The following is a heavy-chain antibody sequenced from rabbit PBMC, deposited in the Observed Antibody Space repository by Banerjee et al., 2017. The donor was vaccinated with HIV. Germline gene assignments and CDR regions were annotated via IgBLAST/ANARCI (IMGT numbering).Heavy chain of an antibody. CDR2: IHAGDGGT. D-gene: IGHD4-1*01. Sequence: QSLEESGGDLVKPGGSLTLTCTASGFDFSSSYWGCWVRQAPGKGLEWIACIHAGDGGTIYASWAKGRFTISKTSSTTVTLQMTSLTAADTATYFCARDLAGAIGWNYNLWGPGTLVTVS. V-gene: IGHV1S40*01. CDR1: GFDFSSSYW. CDR3: ARDLAGAIGWNYNL. J-gene: IGHJ4*01.